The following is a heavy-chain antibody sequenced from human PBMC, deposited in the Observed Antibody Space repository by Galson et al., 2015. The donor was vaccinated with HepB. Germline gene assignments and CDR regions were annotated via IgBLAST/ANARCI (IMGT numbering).Heavy chain of an antibody. D-gene: IGHD5/OR15-5a*01. CDR1: GDSVSRHTAS. CDR3: ARGRLGIEVSLFDP. Sequence: CAISGDSVSRHTASWNWIRQSPSRGLEWLGRTYYRTKWYSDSAVSVRSRITVNADTSKNQFSLQLNSVTPEDTAVYYCARGRLGIEVSLFDPWGQGSLVSVSS. CDR2: TYYRTKWYS. J-gene: IGHJ5*02. V-gene: IGHV6-1*01.